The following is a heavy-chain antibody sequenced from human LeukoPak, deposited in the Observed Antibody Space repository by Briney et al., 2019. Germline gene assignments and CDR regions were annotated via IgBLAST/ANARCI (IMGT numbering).Heavy chain of an antibody. J-gene: IGHJ4*02. CDR1: GFTFSSYA. V-gene: IGHV3-23*01. CDR3: AKDTVVVTSTQGPFDY. D-gene: IGHD2-21*02. Sequence: PGGSLRLSCAASGFTFSSYAMSWVRQAPGKGLEWVSAISGSGGSTYYADSVKGRFTISRDNSKNTLYLQMNSLRAEDTAVYYCAKDTVVVTSTQGPFDYWGQGTLVTVSS. CDR2: ISGSGGST.